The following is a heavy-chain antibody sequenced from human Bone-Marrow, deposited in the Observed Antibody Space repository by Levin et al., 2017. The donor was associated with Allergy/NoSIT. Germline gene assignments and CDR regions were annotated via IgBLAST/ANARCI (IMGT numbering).Heavy chain of an antibody. D-gene: IGHD1-14*01. J-gene: IGHJ4*02. V-gene: IGHV4-39*07. CDR1: GGSISSNSFY. CDR2: IFHSGTT. Sequence: ESLKISCTVSGGSISSNSFYWGWVRQPPGKGLEWIGSIFHSGTTFYNPFLKSRATLSVDTSKNQFSLQVTSVTAADTDVYYCAGDPPEISYFDYWGQGIQVTVSS. CDR3: AGDPPEISYFDY.